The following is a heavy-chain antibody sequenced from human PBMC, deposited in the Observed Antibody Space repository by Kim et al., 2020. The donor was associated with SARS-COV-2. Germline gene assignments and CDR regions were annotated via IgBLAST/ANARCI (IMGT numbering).Heavy chain of an antibody. V-gene: IGHV1-3*01. J-gene: IGHJ4*02. CDR3: ASLDSPPFY. D-gene: IGHD3-3*01. Sequence: GNTKYSQKFQGRVTITRDTSASTAYMELSSLRSEDTAVYYCASLDSPPFYWGQGTLVTVSS. CDR2: GNT.